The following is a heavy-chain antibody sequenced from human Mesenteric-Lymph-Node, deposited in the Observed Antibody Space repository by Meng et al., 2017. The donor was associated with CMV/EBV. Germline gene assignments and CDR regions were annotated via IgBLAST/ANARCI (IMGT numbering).Heavy chain of an antibody. CDR1: GGTFRSSA. CDR2: IIPILGIA. Sequence: SCTASGGTFRSSAIRWVRQAPGQGLEWMGRIIPILGIANYAQKFQGRVTITADKSTSTAYMELGSLRSEDTAVYYCARSRYYGELDYWGQGTLVTVSS. CDR3: ARSRYYGELDY. D-gene: IGHD4-17*01. J-gene: IGHJ4*02. V-gene: IGHV1-69*04.